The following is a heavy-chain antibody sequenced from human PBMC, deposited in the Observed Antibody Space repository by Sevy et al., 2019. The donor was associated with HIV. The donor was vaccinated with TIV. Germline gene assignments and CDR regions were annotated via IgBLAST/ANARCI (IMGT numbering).Heavy chain of an antibody. J-gene: IGHJ3*02. D-gene: IGHD3-22*01. CDR3: AGGRYDSGGSFDSFDI. Sequence: GGSLRLSCKPSGFTFISSAMNWVRQAPGKGLEWVSTIYGSSCATYYGDSVKGRFTISRDNCKNTLYLQMNSLRTEDTAVYYCAGGRYDSGGSFDSFDIWGQGTMVTVSS. CDR2: IYGSSCAT. CDR1: GFTFISSA. V-gene: IGHV3-23*01.